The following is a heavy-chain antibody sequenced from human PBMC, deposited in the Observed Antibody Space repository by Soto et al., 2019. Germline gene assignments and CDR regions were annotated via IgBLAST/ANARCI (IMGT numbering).Heavy chain of an antibody. J-gene: IGHJ4*02. CDR3: ARGGKSVMFMQGYFFDY. CDR1: GGSVRPYY. V-gene: IGHV4-34*01. D-gene: IGHD3-10*02. Sequence: QVQLQQWGAGLLKPSEALSLTCAIYGGSVRPYYWSWIRQPPGKGLEWIGDIAHSGSTNYNPSLKSRGTISLVTSKNQFSLKLNSVTAADTAVYYCARGGKSVMFMQGYFFDYWGQGTLVAVSS. CDR2: IAHSGST.